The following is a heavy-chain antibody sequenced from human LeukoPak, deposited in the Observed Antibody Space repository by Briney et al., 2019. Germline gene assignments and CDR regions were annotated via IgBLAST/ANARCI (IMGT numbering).Heavy chain of an antibody. CDR2: IYTSGST. V-gene: IGHV4-61*02. CDR1: GGSISSGSYY. J-gene: IGHJ5*02. Sequence: SETLSLTCTVSGGSISSGSYYWSWIRQPAGKGLEWIGRIYTSGSTNYNPSLKSRVTISVDTSKNQFSLKLSSVTAADTAVYYCAREHARFDPWGQGTLVTVSS. CDR3: AREHARFDP.